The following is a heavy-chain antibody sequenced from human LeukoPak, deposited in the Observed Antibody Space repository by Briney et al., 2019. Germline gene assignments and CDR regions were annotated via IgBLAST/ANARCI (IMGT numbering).Heavy chain of an antibody. D-gene: IGHD6-13*01. V-gene: IGHV1-46*01. J-gene: IGHJ4*02. CDR3: ARAIAAAGDVELDY. CDR2: INPSGGST. Sequence: ASVKVSCKASGYTFTSYYMHWARRAPGQGLEWMGIINPSGGSTGYAQKFQGRVTMTRDTSTSTVYMELSSLRSEDAAVYYCARAIAAAGDVELDYWGQGTLVTVSS. CDR1: GYTFTSYY.